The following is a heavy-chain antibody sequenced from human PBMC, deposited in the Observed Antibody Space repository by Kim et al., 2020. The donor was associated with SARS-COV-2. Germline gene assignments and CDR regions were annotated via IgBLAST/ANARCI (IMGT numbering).Heavy chain of an antibody. J-gene: IGHJ3*02. V-gene: IGHV3-15*01. Sequence: GGSLRLSCAASGFTFSNAWMSWVRQAPGKGLEWVGRIKSKTDGGTTDYAAPVKGRFTISRDDSKNTLYLQMNSLKTEDTAVYYCTTRLRVVPTGGRAFDIWGQGTMVTVSS. CDR1: GFTFSNAW. D-gene: IGHD2-2*01. CDR2: IKSKTDGGTT. CDR3: TTRLRVVPTGGRAFDI.